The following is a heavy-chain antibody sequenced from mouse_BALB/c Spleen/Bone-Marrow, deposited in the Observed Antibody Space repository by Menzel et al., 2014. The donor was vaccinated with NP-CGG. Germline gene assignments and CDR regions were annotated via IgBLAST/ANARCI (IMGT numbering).Heavy chain of an antibody. Sequence: QVQLQQSGAELARPGASVKMSCQASGYTFTRYTMHWEKQRPGQGLEWIGYINPSSAYTNYNQKFKDKATLTADKSSSTAYMQLSSLTSEDAAGEDGSRRDEAMDYWGQGTAGT. CDR1: GYTFTRYT. CDR3: SRRDEAMDY. J-gene: IGHJ4*01. D-gene: IGHD3-3*01. CDR2: INPSSAYT. V-gene: IGHV1-4*01.